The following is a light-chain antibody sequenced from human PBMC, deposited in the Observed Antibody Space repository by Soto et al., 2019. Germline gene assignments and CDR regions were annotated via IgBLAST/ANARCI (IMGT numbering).Light chain of an antibody. Sequence: QSVLTQPASVSGALGQPITISCSGTTTDVGGYNYVSWYQHHPGKAPQLIIYEVTKRPSGVSDRFSGSRSGYPASLTISGLQAEDEADYYYSSYASSRNFVFGTGTKVTVL. V-gene: IGLV2-14*01. CDR3: SSYASSRNFV. CDR2: EVT. J-gene: IGLJ1*01. CDR1: TTDVGGYNY.